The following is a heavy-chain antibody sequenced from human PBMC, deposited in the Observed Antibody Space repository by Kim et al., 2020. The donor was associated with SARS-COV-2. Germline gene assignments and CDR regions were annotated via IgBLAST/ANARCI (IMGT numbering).Heavy chain of an antibody. CDR3: AIHESRLAARRWFDP. D-gene: IGHD6-6*01. V-gene: IGHV4-39*01. J-gene: IGHJ5*02. CDR1: GGSISSSSYY. Sequence: SETLSLTCTVSGGSISSSSYYWGWIRQPPGKGLEWIGSIYYSGSTYYNPSLKSRVTISVDTSKNQFSLKLSSVTAADTAVYYCAIHESRLAARRWFDPWGQGTLDTVSS. CDR2: IYYSGST.